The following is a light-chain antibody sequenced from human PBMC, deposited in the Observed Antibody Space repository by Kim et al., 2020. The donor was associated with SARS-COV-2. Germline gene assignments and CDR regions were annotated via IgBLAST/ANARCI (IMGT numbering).Light chain of an antibody. CDR2: GAS. V-gene: IGKV3-20*01. Sequence: SPGKGATPACRASPSVSSSYLAWYQQKPGQAPRLLIDGASSRATGIPDRFSGSGSGTDFTLTISRLEPEDFAVYYCQQYGSSPLYTFGQGTKLEIK. CDR1: PSVSSSY. J-gene: IGKJ2*01. CDR3: QQYGSSPLYT.